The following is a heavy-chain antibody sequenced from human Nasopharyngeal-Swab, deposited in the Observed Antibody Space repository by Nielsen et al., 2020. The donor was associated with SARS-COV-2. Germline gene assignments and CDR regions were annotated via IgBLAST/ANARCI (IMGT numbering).Heavy chain of an antibody. D-gene: IGHD3-10*01. Sequence: GSLRLSCAASGFTFSSYGMHWVRQAPGKGLEWVAVISYDGSNKYYADSVKGRFTISRDNSKNTLYLQMNSLRAEDTAVYYCAKDRRAMVRGVINRSPYYYGMDVWGQGTTVTVSS. CDR1: GFTFSSYG. CDR3: AKDRRAMVRGVINRSPYYYGMDV. CDR2: ISYDGSNK. J-gene: IGHJ6*02. V-gene: IGHV3-30*18.